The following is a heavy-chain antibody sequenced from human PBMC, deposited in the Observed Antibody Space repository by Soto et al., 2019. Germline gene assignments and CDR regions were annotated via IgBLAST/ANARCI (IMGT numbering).Heavy chain of an antibody. D-gene: IGHD5-18*01. CDR3: AASWIQLWLGKGGMDV. J-gene: IGHJ6*02. CDR2: INHSGST. Sequence: QVQLQQWGAGLLKPSETLSLTCAVYGGSFSGYYWSWIRQPPGKGLEWIGEINHSGSTNYNPSLKSRVTISVDTSTNQFSLTLSSVTAADTAVYYCAASWIQLWLGKGGMDVWGQGTTVTVSS. V-gene: IGHV4-34*01. CDR1: GGSFSGYY.